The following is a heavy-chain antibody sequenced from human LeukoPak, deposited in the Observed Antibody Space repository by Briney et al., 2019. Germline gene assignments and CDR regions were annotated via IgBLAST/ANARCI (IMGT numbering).Heavy chain of an antibody. Sequence: PGGSLRLSCAASGFTFSSYEMHWVRQAPGKGLEWVSSISSSSSYIYYADSVKGRFTISRDNAKNSLYLQMNSLGAEDTAVYYCARAPGAMVARFDYWGQGTLVTVSS. J-gene: IGHJ4*02. CDR3: ARAPGAMVARFDY. CDR2: ISSSSSYI. D-gene: IGHD5-18*01. V-gene: IGHV3-21*01. CDR1: GFTFSSYE.